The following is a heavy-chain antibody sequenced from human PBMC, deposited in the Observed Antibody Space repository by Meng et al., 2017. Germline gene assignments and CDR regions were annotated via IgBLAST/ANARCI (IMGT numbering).Heavy chain of an antibody. Sequence: SETLSLTCTVSGGSISSYYWSWIRQPPGKGLEWIGYIYYSGSTNYNPSLKSRVTISVDTSKNQFSLKLSSVTAADTAVYYCARGYYYGSGSNFDDWGQGTLVTVSS. CDR2: IYYSGST. V-gene: IGHV4-59*01. J-gene: IGHJ4*02. CDR1: GGSISSYY. CDR3: ARGYYYGSGSNFDD. D-gene: IGHD3-10*01.